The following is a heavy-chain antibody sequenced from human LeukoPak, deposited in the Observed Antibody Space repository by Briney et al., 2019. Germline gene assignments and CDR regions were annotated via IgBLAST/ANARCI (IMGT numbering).Heavy chain of an antibody. Sequence: SETLSLTCAVYGGSFSGYYWSWIRQPPGKGLEWIGEINHSGSTNYNPSLKSRVTISVDTSKTQFSLRLSSVTAADTAVYYCARQSGWADAFDIWGQGTMVTVSS. CDR2: INHSGST. J-gene: IGHJ3*02. CDR3: ARQSGWADAFDI. V-gene: IGHV4-34*01. CDR1: GGSFSGYY. D-gene: IGHD6-19*01.